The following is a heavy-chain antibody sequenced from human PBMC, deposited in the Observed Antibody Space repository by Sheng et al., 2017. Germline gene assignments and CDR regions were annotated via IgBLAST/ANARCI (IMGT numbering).Heavy chain of an antibody. J-gene: IGHJ5*01. V-gene: IGHV1-2*02. CDR2: INPDSGDT. Sequence: QVQVVQSGAEVKKPGASVKVSCKASGYIFTAYYVHWVRQAPGQGLEWMGWINPDSGDTNYAQKFQGRVTLTRDTSISTAYMELSRLRSDDTAVYYCAKVGXSINCYSDWF. D-gene: IGHD2-21*01. CDR1: GYIFTAYY. CDR3: AKVGXSINCYSDWF.